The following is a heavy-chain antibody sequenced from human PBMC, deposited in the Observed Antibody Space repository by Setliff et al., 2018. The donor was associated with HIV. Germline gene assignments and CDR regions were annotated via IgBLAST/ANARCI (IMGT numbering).Heavy chain of an antibody. V-gene: IGHV3-21*01. J-gene: IGHJ4*02. CDR1: GFTFSSYS. CDR2: ISNSGSYI. D-gene: IGHD5-18*01. CDR3: ARELRYSYGAGFDY. Sequence: GGSLRLSCAASGFTFSSYSMNWVRQAPGKGLEWVSSISNSGSYIYYADSLKGRFTISRDNAKNSLYLQMNSLRAEDTAVYYCARELRYSYGAGFDYWGQGTLVTVSS.